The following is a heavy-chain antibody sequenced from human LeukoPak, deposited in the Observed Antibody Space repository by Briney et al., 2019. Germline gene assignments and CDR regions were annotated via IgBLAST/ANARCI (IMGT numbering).Heavy chain of an antibody. Sequence: SETLFLTCTVSGGSISSYYWSWIRQPPGKGLEWIGYIYYSGSTNYNPSLKSRVTISVDTSKNQFSLKLSSVTAADTAVYYCARVGDSSGWFYYFDYWGQGTLVTVSS. D-gene: IGHD6-19*01. V-gene: IGHV4-59*01. CDR2: IYYSGST. CDR1: GGSISSYY. J-gene: IGHJ4*02. CDR3: ARVGDSSGWFYYFDY.